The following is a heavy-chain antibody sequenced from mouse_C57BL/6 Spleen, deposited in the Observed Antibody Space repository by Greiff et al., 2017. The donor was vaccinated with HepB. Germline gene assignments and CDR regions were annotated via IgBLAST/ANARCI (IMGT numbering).Heavy chain of an antibody. Sequence: VQLQQSGPELVKPGASVKISCKASGYTFTDYYMNWVKQSHGKSLEWIGDINPNNGGTSYNQKFKGKATLTVDKSSSTAYMELRSLTSEDSAVYYCARVRLSYFDYWGQGTTLTVSS. V-gene: IGHV1-26*01. CDR3: ARVRLSYFDY. CDR1: GYTFTDYY. J-gene: IGHJ2*01. CDR2: INPNNGGT. D-gene: IGHD6-2*01.